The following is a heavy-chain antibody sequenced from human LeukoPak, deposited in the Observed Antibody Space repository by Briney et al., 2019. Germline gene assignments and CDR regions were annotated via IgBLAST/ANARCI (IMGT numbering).Heavy chain of an antibody. Sequence: GGSLRLSCAASGFTFSSYAMSWVRQAPGKGLEWVSAISGSGGSTYYADSVKGRFTISRDNSKNTLYLQMNSLRAEDTAVYYCAKVDPPSYYDFWSGYSFDYWGQGTLVTVSS. V-gene: IGHV3-23*01. CDR2: ISGSGGST. D-gene: IGHD3-3*01. CDR3: AKVDPPSYYDFWSGYSFDY. CDR1: GFTFSSYA. J-gene: IGHJ4*02.